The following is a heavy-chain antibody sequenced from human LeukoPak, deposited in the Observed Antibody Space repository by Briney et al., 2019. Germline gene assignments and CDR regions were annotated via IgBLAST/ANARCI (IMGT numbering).Heavy chain of an antibody. CDR1: GGSISSSSYY. V-gene: IGHV4-39*01. CDR3: ARQVLNSWPFDY. D-gene: IGHD6-13*01. CDR2: IYYSGST. J-gene: IGHJ4*02. Sequence: SETLSLTCTVSGGSISSSSYYWGWIRQPPGKGLEWIGSIYYSGSTYYNPSLKSRVTISVDTSKNQFSLKLSSVTAADTAVYYCARQVLNSWPFDYWGQGTLVTVSS.